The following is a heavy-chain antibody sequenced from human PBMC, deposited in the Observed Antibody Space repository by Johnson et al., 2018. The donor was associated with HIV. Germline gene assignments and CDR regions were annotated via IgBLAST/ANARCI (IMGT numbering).Heavy chain of an antibody. V-gene: IGHV3-74*01. J-gene: IGHJ3*02. CDR1: GFTFSSYA. CDR3: ARDAGGGRIVVDYDAFDI. CDR2: INSDGSST. D-gene: IGHD3-22*01. Sequence: VQLVESGGGLVQPGGSLRLSCAASGFTFSSYAMSWVRQAPGKGLVWVSRINSDGSSTSYADSVKGRFTISRDNAKNTLYLQMNSLRAEDTAVYYCARDAGGGRIVVDYDAFDIWGQGTMVTVSS.